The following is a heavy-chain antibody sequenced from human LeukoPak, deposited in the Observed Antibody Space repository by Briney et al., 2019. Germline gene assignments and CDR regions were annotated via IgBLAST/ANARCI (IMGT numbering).Heavy chain of an antibody. J-gene: IGHJ4*02. CDR2: LSYSGNS. V-gene: IGHV4-39*01. CDR1: GGTITSSNSY. D-gene: IGHD1-20*01. Sequence: PSETLSLTCTISGGTITSSNSYWGWIRPPPGKGLEWIGHLSYSGNSYYNASLKSRFTISLDTSKNQFSLRLSSVTAADTAIYYCASINWNDRSVFDCWGQGTLVTVSS. CDR3: ASINWNDRSVFDC.